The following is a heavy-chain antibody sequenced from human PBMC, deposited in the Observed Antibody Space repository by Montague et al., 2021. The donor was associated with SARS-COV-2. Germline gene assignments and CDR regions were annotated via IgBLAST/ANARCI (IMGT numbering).Heavy chain of an antibody. CDR3: AKDREATVSGIGDYYFDH. J-gene: IGHJ4*02. V-gene: IGHV3-23*03. CDR1: GFRFNRHA. Sequence: SLRLSCAASGFRFNRHALALFRQVPGKGLEGVSIIYTDGTTRYYTESVKGRFTVSRDNSKDTLYLQMNNLRSEDTAQYFCAKDREATVSGIGDYYFDHWGQGILVTVST. CDR2: IYTDGTTR. D-gene: IGHD1-26*01.